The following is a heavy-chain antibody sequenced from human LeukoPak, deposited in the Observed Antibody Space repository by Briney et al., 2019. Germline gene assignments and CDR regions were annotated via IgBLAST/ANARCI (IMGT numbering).Heavy chain of an antibody. CDR3: ARGGITMVQGVIIRNWFDP. CDR2: INPNSGGT. CDR1: GYTFTGYY. D-gene: IGHD3-10*01. J-gene: IGHJ5*02. V-gene: IGHV1-2*02. Sequence: ASVKVSCKAPGYTFTGYYMHWVRQAPGQGLEWMGWINPNSGGTNYAQKFQGRVAMTRDTSISTAYMELSRLRSDDTAVYYCARGGITMVQGVIIRNWFDPWGQGTLVTVSS.